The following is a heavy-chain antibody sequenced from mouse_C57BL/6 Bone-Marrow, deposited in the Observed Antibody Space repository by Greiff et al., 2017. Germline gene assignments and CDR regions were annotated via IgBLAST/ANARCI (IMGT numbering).Heavy chain of an antibody. D-gene: IGHD1-1*01. J-gene: IGHJ4*01. CDR3: AKNSYDYGSRCAMDY. Sequence: VKLMESGPGLVQPSQSLSITCTVSGFSLTSYGVHWVRQSPGKGLEWLGVIWRGGSTDYNAAFMSRLSITKDNSKSQVFFKMNSLQADNTAIYYCAKNSYDYGSRCAMDYWGQGTSVPVSS. CDR2: IWRGGST. V-gene: IGHV2-5*01. CDR1: GFSLTSYG.